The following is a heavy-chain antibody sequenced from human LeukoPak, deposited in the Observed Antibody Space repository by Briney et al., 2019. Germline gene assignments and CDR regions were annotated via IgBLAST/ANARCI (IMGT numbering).Heavy chain of an antibody. CDR3: ARAWDGSSVDY. D-gene: IGHD6-6*01. V-gene: IGHV4-61*02. J-gene: IGHJ4*02. Sequence: SETLSLTCTVSGGSISSGSCYWSWIRQPAGKGLEWIGRIYTSGSTNYNPSLKSRLTISVDTSKNKFSLKLSSVTAADTAVYCCARAWDGSSVDYWGQGTLVTVSS. CDR2: IYTSGST. CDR1: GGSISSGSCY.